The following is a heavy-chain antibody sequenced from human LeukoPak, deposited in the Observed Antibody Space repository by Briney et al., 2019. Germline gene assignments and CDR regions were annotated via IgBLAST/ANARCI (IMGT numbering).Heavy chain of an antibody. CDR2: ISSSSSYI. D-gene: IGHD6-6*01. J-gene: IGHJ3*02. CDR1: GFTFSSYS. CDR3: ARDTQLLDAFDI. Sequence: GGSLRLSCAASGFTFSSYSMNWVRQAPGKGLEWVSSISSSSSYIYYADSVKGRFTISRDNAKNSLYLQMNSLRAEDTAVYYCARDTQLLDAFDIWGQGTMVTVSS. V-gene: IGHV3-21*01.